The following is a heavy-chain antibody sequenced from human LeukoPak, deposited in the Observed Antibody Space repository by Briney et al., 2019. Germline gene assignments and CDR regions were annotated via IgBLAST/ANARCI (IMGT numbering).Heavy chain of an antibody. CDR2: IIPIFGTA. J-gene: IGHJ5*02. CDR1: GGTFSRYA. Sequence: SVKVSCKASGGTFSRYAISWVRQAPGQGLEWMGRIIPIFGTANYAQKFQGRVTITTDESTSTAYMELSSLRSEDTAVYYCARAIDCSSTSCFSRVVDTRGQGALVTVSS. V-gene: IGHV1-69*05. CDR3: ARAIDCSSTSCFSRVVDT. D-gene: IGHD2-2*01.